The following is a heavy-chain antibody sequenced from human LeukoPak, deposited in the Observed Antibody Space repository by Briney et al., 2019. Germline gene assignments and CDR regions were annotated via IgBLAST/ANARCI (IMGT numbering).Heavy chain of an antibody. D-gene: IGHD6-13*01. J-gene: IGHJ4*02. CDR2: VHGDGNNI. Sequence: PGGSLRLSCAASGFPFSTYAMYWVRQAPGKGLVWVSRVHGDGNNIGYADSVKGRFTISRDNSKNTLYLQMNSLRAEDTALYYCARVATGGSSWILDYWGLGSLVTVSS. V-gene: IGHV3-74*01. CDR3: ARVATGGSSWILDY. CDR1: GFPFSTYA.